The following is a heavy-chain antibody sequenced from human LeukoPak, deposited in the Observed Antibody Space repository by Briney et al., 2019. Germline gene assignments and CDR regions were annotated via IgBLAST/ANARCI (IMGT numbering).Heavy chain of an antibody. CDR2: ISAYNGNT. J-gene: IGHJ6*04. V-gene: IGHV1-18*01. Sequence: GASVKVSCNISGDTFTTYDINWVRQATGQGLEWMGWISAYNGNTNYAQKLQGRVTMTTDTSTSTAYMELRSLRSDDTAVYYCARDRKSIFGVVIIHLDVWAKGPRSPSPQ. CDR3: ARDRKSIFGVVIIHLDV. D-gene: IGHD3-3*01. CDR1: GDTFTTYD.